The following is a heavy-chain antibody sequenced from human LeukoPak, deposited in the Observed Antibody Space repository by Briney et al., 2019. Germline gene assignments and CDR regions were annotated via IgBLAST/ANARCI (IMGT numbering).Heavy chain of an antibody. J-gene: IGHJ5*02. CDR1: GGSISGSTYY. V-gene: IGHV4-39*01. CDR3: ARRGGAHIYNWFDR. Sequence: SETLSLTCTVSGGSISGSTYYWGWIRQPPGKGLEWIGNVYYSGTTYYNPSLKSRVTISVDTSKNQFSLKLSSVTAADTAVYYCARRGGAHIYNWFDRWGQGTLVTVSS. D-gene: IGHD3-16*01. CDR2: VYYSGTT.